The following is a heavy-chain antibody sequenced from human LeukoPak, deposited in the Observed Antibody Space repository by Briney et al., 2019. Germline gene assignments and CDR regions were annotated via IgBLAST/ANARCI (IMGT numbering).Heavy chain of an antibody. Sequence: SETLSLTCAVYGGSFSGYYWSWIRQPPGKGLEWIGEIYHSGSTNYNPSLKSRVTISVDKSKNQFSLKLSSVTAADTAVYYCARDGAYYYDSSAGYWGQGTLVTVSS. D-gene: IGHD3-22*01. V-gene: IGHV4-34*01. CDR2: IYHSGST. CDR1: GGSFSGYY. CDR3: ARDGAYYYDSSAGY. J-gene: IGHJ4*02.